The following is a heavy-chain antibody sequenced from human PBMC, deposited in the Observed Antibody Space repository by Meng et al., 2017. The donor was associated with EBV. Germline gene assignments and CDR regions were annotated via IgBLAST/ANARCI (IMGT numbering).Heavy chain of an antibody. D-gene: IGHD6-19*01. CDR1: GFTFSSYA. V-gene: IGHV3-30-3*01. Sequence: QVPLVGSGGGVVQPGRSLRLSCAASGFTFSSYAMHWVRQAPGKGLEWVAVISYDGSNKYYADSVKGRFTISRDNSKNTLYLQMNSLRAEDTAVYYCARDPDSSGWYYFDYWGQGTLVTVSS. CDR3: ARDPDSSGWYYFDY. J-gene: IGHJ4*02. CDR2: ISYDGSNK.